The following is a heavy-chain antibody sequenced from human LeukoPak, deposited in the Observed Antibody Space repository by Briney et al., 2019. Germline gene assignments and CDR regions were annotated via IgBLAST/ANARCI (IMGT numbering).Heavy chain of an antibody. CDR1: GFTFSSYW. J-gene: IGHJ5*02. CDR3: ARVLGYGWFDP. CDR2: IKQDGNEK. D-gene: IGHD3-10*02. Sequence: PGGSLRLSRAASGFTFSSYWISWVRQAPGRGLEWVASIKQDGNEKYYVDSVKGRFSISRDNAKNSLYLQMISLRAEDTAVYYCARVLGYGWFDPWGQGTLVTVSS. V-gene: IGHV3-7*01.